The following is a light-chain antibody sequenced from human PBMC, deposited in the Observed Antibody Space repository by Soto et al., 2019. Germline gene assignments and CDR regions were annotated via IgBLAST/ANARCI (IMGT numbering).Light chain of an antibody. CDR1: QSIGVW. CDR2: DAS. V-gene: IGKV1-5*01. CDR3: QQYDIHSGT. Sequence: DIQMTQSPSTLSSSVGDRVTITCRASQSIGVWLAWYQQKPGKAPKLLIYDASNLQRGVPSRFSGSGSGTEFTLNISSLQPDDFATYYCQQYDIHSGTVGQGTKVEIK. J-gene: IGKJ1*01.